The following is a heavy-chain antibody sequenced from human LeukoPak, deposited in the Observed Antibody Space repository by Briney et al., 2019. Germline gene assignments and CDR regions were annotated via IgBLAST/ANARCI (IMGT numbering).Heavy chain of an antibody. Sequence: PGGSLRLSCEASGFTFSSSDMHWVRQATGKGMEWVSTMSTAGDPDDPGCGKGGFTISRENNKKELYVQRNRLRAGDTAFYSCARGSGSSSWCSLVCWGQGTLVTVSS. D-gene: IGHD6-13*01. CDR1: GFTFSSSD. V-gene: IGHV3-13*05. CDR2: MSTAGDP. J-gene: IGHJ4*02. CDR3: ARGSGSSSWCSLVC.